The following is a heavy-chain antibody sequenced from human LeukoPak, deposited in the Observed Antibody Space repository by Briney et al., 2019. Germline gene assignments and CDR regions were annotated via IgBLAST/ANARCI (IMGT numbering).Heavy chain of an antibody. Sequence: GGSLRLSCAASGFTFSSYGMHWVRQAPGKGLEWAAFIRYDGSNKYYADSVKGRFTISRDNSKNTLYLQMNSLRAEDTAVYYCAKDDPENYYYYYMDVWGKGTTVTVSS. CDR3: AKDDPENYYYYYMDV. CDR2: IRYDGSNK. V-gene: IGHV3-30*02. J-gene: IGHJ6*03. CDR1: GFTFSSYG.